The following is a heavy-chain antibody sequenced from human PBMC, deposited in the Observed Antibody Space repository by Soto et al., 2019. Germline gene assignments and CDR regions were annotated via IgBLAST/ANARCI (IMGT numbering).Heavy chain of an antibody. J-gene: IGHJ4*02. D-gene: IGHD3-10*01. CDR2: IIPIFGTA. CDR3: ARAMVRGVIIKGGVY. CDR1: GGTFSSYA. Sequence: SVKVSCKASGGTFSSYAISWVRQAPGQGLEWMGGIIPIFGTANYAQKFQGRVTITADESTSTAYMELSSLRSEDTAVYYCARAMVRGVIIKGGVYWGQGTLVTVSS. V-gene: IGHV1-69*13.